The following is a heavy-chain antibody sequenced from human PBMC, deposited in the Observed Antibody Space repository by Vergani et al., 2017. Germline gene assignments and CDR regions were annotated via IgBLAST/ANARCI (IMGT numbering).Heavy chain of an antibody. CDR2: IVVGSGNT. D-gene: IGHD2-15*01. J-gene: IGHJ4*02. CDR1: GFTFTSSA. V-gene: IGHV1-58*01. Sequence: QMQLVQSGPEVKKPGTSVKVSCKASGFTFTSSAVQWVRQARGQCLEWIGWIVVGSGNTNYAQKFQERVTITRDMSTSTAYMELSSLRSEDTAVYYCLVVAATSFDYWGQGTLVTVSS. CDR3: LVVAATSFDY.